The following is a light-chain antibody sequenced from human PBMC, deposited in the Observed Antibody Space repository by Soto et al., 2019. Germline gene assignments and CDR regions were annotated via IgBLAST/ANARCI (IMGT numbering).Light chain of an antibody. CDR2: EVS. Sequence: SALSQPASVSGSPGQSITISCTVTSSDVGGYNYVSWYQQHPGKAPKLMIYEVSNRPSGVSNRFSGSKSGNTASLTISGLQAEDEADYYCSSYTSSRTYVFGTGTRSPS. CDR3: SSYTSSRTYV. V-gene: IGLV2-14*01. J-gene: IGLJ1*01. CDR1: SSDVGGYNY.